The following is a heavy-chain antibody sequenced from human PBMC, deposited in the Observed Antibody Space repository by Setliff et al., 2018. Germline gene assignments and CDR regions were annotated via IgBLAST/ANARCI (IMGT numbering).Heavy chain of an antibody. Sequence: LRLSCAASGFTFSNYWMSGGRQAPGKGLEWVANIKQDGSEKYYVDSVKGRFTISRDNAKNSLYLQMNSLRAEDTAVYYCARDGGEYWGQGTLVTVSS. V-gene: IGHV3-7*01. J-gene: IGHJ4*02. D-gene: IGHD3-16*01. CDR1: GFTFSNYW. CDR2: IKQDGSEK. CDR3: ARDGGEY.